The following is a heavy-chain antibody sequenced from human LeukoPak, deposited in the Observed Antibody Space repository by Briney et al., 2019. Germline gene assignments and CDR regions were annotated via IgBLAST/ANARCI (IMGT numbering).Heavy chain of an antibody. J-gene: IGHJ5*01. CDR2: IKQDGSEK. Sequence: GGSLRLSCAASGFTFRSYAMSWVRQAPGKGLEWVANIKQDGSEKYYVDSVKGRFTISRDNAKNSLYLQMNSLRAEDSAVYYCARDRQEQHQVGSGNHLDNWFDSWGQGTLVTVSS. CDR1: GFTFRSYA. CDR3: ARDRQEQHQVGSGNHLDNWFDS. V-gene: IGHV3-7*01. D-gene: IGHD1-26*01.